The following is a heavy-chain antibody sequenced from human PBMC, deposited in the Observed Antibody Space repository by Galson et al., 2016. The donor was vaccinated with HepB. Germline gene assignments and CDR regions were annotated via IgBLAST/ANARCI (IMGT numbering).Heavy chain of an antibody. D-gene: IGHD2/OR15-2a*01. V-gene: IGHV3-30*03. Sequence: SLRLSCAASGFTFNKYGMHWVRQAPGKGLEWVAADSVHGGRKWYADSVKGRFTISRDNPNNMLFLQMSSLRADDTAVYYCAGGHEYCPPCGCSVDYWGQGTLVSVSS. J-gene: IGHJ4*02. CDR1: GFTFNKYG. CDR3: AGGHEYCPPCGCSVDY. CDR2: DSVHGGRK.